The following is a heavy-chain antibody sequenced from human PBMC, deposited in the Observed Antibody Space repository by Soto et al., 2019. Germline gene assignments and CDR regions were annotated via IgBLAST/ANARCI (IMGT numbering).Heavy chain of an antibody. V-gene: IGHV3-48*01. CDR3: AKTRGYYDSSGCPTGDY. CDR1: GFTFSGYN. Sequence: EVQLVESGGGLVQPGGSLRLSSAASGFTFSGYNMNWVRQAPGQGLEWVSYISSSSGTIYYADSVKGRWTISRDDAKNSLYMQMNSLRAEDTAVYYCAKTRGYYDSSGCPTGDYGGQGTVVPVSS. CDR2: ISSSSGTI. J-gene: IGHJ4*02. D-gene: IGHD3-22*01.